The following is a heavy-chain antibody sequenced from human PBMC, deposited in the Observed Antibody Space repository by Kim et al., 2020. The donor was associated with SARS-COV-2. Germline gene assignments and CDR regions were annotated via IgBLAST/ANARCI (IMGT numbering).Heavy chain of an antibody. CDR2: IKQDGSEK. J-gene: IGHJ4*02. V-gene: IGHV3-7*01. CDR1: GFTFSTYW. D-gene: IGHD3-22*01. CDR3: ARELTNYYDSSGYYRFGY. Sequence: GGSLRLSCAASGFTFSTYWMSWVRQAPGKGLEWVANIKQDGSEKYYVDSVKGRFTISRDNARNTLYLQMNSLRAEDTAVYYCARELTNYYDSSGYYRFGYWGQGTLVTVSS.